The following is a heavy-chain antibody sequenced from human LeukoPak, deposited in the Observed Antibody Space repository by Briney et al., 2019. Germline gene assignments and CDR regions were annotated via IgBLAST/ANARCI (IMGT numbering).Heavy chain of an antibody. CDR3: ARVSDYQYFYHMDV. Sequence: SETLSLTCTVSGGSISSYYWSWLRQPPGKGLEWIGDIYYSGSTHYNPSLKSRVTISVDTSKNQFSLRLTSVTAADTAVYYCARVSDYQYFYHMDVWGQGTTVTVSS. J-gene: IGHJ6*02. CDR2: IYYSGST. V-gene: IGHV4-59*01. CDR1: GGSISSYY.